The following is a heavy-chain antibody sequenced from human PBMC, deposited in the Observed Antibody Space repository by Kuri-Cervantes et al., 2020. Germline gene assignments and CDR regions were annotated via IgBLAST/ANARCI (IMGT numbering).Heavy chain of an antibody. V-gene: IGHV3-9*01. CDR2: ISWNSGNI. CDR3: AKVQSIAVDGLSDY. D-gene: IGHD6-19*01. CDR1: GVTFDDYA. J-gene: IGHJ4*02. Sequence: GGSLRLSCAASGVTFDDYAMHWVRQVPGKGLEWVSVISWNSGNIGYADSVKGRFTISRDNAKNSLYLQMNSLRAEDTALYYCAKVQSIAVDGLSDYWGQGTLVTVSS.